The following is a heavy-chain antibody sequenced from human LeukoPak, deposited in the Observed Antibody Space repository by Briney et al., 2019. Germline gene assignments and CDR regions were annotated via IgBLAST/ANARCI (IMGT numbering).Heavy chain of an antibody. V-gene: IGHV3-23*01. CDR3: AKDTYSSSSVTLDY. CDR1: GLTFITSA. CDR2: ISASGGNT. J-gene: IGHJ4*02. D-gene: IGHD6-13*01. Sequence: GGSLRLSCAASGLTFITSAMSWVRQAPGKGLEWVSGISASGGNTYYADSVKGRFTIYRDNSKNTLYLQMNSLRAEDTAEYYCAKDTYSSSSVTLDYWGQGTLVTVSS.